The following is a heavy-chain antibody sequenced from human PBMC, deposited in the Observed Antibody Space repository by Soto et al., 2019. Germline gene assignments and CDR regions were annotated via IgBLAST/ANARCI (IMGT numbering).Heavy chain of an antibody. Sequence: SETLSLTCTVSGGSISSGGYYWSWIRQHPGKGLEWIGYIYYSGSTYYNPSLKSRVTISVDTSKNQFSLKLSSVTAADTAVYYCARYDILTGHYNFAYWGQGTLVTVSS. J-gene: IGHJ4*02. CDR3: ARYDILTGHYNFAY. CDR2: IYYSGST. V-gene: IGHV4-31*03. CDR1: GGSISSGGYY. D-gene: IGHD3-9*01.